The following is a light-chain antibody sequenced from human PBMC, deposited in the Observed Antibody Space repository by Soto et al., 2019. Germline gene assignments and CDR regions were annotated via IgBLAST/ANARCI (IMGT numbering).Light chain of an antibody. CDR1: QGISSY. CDR2: AAS. Sequence: AILMTKSPSSVPAYPGDRVTITCRASQGISSYLAWYQQKPGKAPKLLIYAASTLQSGVPSRFSGSGSGTDFTLTISCLQSEDFATYYCQQYYSYPFTFGGGTKVDIK. V-gene: IGKV1-8*01. J-gene: IGKJ4*01. CDR3: QQYYSYPFT.